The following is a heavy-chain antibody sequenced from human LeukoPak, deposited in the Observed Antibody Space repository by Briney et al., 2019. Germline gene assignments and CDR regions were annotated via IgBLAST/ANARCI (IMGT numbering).Heavy chain of an antibody. V-gene: IGHV4-34*01. Sequence: SETLSLTCAVYGGSFSGYYWSWIRQPPGKGLEWIGEINHSGSTSYNPSLKSRVTISVDTSKNQFSLKLSSVTAADTAVYYCAILWFGELGYWGQGTLVTVSS. CDR1: GGSFSGYY. D-gene: IGHD3-10*01. J-gene: IGHJ4*02. CDR3: AILWFGELGY. CDR2: INHSGST.